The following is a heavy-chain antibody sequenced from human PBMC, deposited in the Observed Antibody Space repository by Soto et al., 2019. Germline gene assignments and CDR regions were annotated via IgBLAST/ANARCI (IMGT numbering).Heavy chain of an antibody. CDR2: IKSKTDVGTT. J-gene: IGHJ3*02. Sequence: QATGKGLEWVGRIKSKTDVGTTEYAAPVKGRFTISRDDSKNTLYLQMNSLKIDYTAVYYCTTRALGFDIWRKGTTVIVSS. V-gene: IGHV3-15*07. D-gene: IGHD3-16*01. CDR3: TTRALGFDI.